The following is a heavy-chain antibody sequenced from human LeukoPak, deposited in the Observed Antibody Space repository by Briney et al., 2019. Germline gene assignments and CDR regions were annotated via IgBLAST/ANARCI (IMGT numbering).Heavy chain of an antibody. CDR2: FDPEDGET. J-gene: IGHJ3*02. CDR3: ATAPGVVVPAAIDDAFDI. Sequence: ASVKVSCKVSGYTLTELSMHWVRQAPGKGREWMGGFDPEDGETIYAQKFQGRVTMIEDTSTDTAYMVLSSLRSEDTAVYYCATAPGVVVPAAIDDAFDIWGQGTMVTVSS. CDR1: GYTLTELS. D-gene: IGHD2-2*01. V-gene: IGHV1-24*01.